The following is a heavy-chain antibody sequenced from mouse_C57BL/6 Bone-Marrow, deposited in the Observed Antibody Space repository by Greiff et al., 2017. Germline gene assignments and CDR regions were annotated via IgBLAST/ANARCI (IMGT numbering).Heavy chain of an antibody. V-gene: IGHV1-47*01. CDR2: FHPYNDDT. Sequence: QVQLQQSGAELVKPGASVKMSCKASGYTFTTYPIEWMKQNHGKSLEWIGNFHPYNDDTKYNEKFKGKATLTVEKSSSTVYLELSRLTSDDSAVYYCARRNYYGSSYGGYFDVWGTGTTVTVSS. CDR1: GYTFTTYP. CDR3: ARRNYYGSSYGGYFDV. J-gene: IGHJ1*03. D-gene: IGHD1-1*01.